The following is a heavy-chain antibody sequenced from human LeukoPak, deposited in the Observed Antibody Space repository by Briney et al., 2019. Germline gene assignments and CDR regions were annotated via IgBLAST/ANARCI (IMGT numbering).Heavy chain of an antibody. CDR1: GFTFSSYA. D-gene: IGHD6-19*01. J-gene: IGHJ4*02. CDR3: ARGPGSGWYNY. V-gene: IGHV3-21*01. Sequence: GGSLRLSCAASGFTFSSYAMNRVRQAPGKGLEWVSSISSSSSYIYYADSLKGRFTISRDNAKNSLYLQMNSLRAEDTAVYFCARGPGSGWYNYWGQGTLVTVSS. CDR2: ISSSSSYI.